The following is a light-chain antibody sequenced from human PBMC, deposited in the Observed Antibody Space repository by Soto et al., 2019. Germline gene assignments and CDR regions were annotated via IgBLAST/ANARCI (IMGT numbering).Light chain of an antibody. V-gene: IGKV3-15*01. CDR3: QQCNDWPHT. CDR1: QSVSSN. Sequence: IVMTQSPATLSVSPGESATLSCRASQSVSSNLAWYQQKPGQAPRLLIYGASTRATGIPARFSGRGSATEFTLTISSLQSEDCAVYYCQQCNDWPHTFGQGTKLEIK. CDR2: GAS. J-gene: IGKJ2*01.